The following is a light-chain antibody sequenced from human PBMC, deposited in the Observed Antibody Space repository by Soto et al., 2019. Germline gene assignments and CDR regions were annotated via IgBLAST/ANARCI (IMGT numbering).Light chain of an antibody. CDR3: QQYNNNWT. Sequence: DIQMTQSPSTLSASVGDRVTITCRASQSISSWLAWYQQKPGKAPKLLIYEASSLKSGVPSRFSGSGSGTEFTLSITSLQPDDFATYYCQQYNNNWTFGQGTKVDIK. CDR2: EAS. J-gene: IGKJ1*01. CDR1: QSISSW. V-gene: IGKV1-5*03.